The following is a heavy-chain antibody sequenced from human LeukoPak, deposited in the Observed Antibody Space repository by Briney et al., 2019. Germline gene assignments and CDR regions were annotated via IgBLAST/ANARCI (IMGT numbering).Heavy chain of an antibody. CDR2: INYSGSA. CDR3: ARAYYGDFFDY. D-gene: IGHD4-17*01. V-gene: IGHV4-59*08. J-gene: IGHJ4*02. CDR1: GGAISNYY. Sequence: PSETLSLTCNVSGGAISNYYWSWIRHPPGKGLEWIGYINYSGSAFYNPSVKSRVTISVDTSKNQFSLKLNSVTAADTAVYYCARAYYGDFFDYWGQGTLVTVSS.